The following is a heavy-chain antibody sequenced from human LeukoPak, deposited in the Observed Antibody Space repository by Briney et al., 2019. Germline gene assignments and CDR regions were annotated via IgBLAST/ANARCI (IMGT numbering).Heavy chain of an antibody. CDR2: INSDESST. D-gene: IGHD1-1*01. CDR3: ARVSGTKFDY. Sequence: PGGSLRLSCAASGFTFSSYWMHWVRQAPGRGLVWVSRINSDESSTSYADSVKGRFTISRDNAKNTLYLQMNSLRAEDTAVYYSARVSGTKFDYWGQGTLVTVSS. CDR1: GFTFSSYW. J-gene: IGHJ4*02. V-gene: IGHV3-74*01.